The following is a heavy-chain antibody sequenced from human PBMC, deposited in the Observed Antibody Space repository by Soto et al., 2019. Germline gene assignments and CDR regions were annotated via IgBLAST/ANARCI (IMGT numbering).Heavy chain of an antibody. J-gene: IGHJ5*02. CDR3: AIARDTICGVAGNNWFDP. D-gene: IGHD3-3*01. V-gene: IGHV4-31*03. CDR2: IYYSGST. Sequence: TLSLTCTVSGGSISSGGYYWRWIRQHPGKGLEWIGYIYYSGSTYYNPSLKSRVTISVDTSKNQFSLKLSSVTAADTAVYYCAIARDTICGVAGNNWFDPWGQGTLVTVSS. CDR1: GGSISSGGYY.